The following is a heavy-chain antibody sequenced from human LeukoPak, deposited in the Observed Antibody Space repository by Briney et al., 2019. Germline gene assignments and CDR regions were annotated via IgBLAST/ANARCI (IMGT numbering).Heavy chain of an antibody. D-gene: IGHD2-2*01. Sequence: ASVKVSCKASGYTFIGYYMHWVRQAPGQGLEWMGWINPNSGVTNYAQKFQGRVTMTRDTSISTAYMELTRLQSDDTAVYFCARGLTIRAFDYWGQGTLVTVSS. J-gene: IGHJ4*02. CDR2: INPNSGVT. V-gene: IGHV1-2*02. CDR1: GYTFIGYY. CDR3: ARGLTIRAFDY.